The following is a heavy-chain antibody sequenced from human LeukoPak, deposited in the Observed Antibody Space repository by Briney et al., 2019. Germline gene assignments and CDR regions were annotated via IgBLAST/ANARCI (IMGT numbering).Heavy chain of an antibody. CDR3: AKVGRGYSYGSYYMDV. CDR2: VWYDGSNK. CDR1: GFTFSSYG. V-gene: IGHV3-33*06. D-gene: IGHD5-18*01. J-gene: IGHJ6*03. Sequence: PGGSLRLSCAASGFTFSSYGMHWVRQAPGKGLEWVAVVWYDGSNKYYADSVKGRFTISRDNSKNTLYLQMNSLRAEDTAVYYCAKVGRGYSYGSYYMDVWGKGTTVTVSS.